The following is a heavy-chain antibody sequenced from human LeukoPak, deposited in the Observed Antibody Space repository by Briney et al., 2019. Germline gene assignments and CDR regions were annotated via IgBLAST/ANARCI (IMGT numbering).Heavy chain of an antibody. J-gene: IGHJ4*02. D-gene: IGHD6-19*01. CDR2: ICYSGST. CDR1: GGSIGSSSYC. V-gene: IGHV4-39*07. CDR3: ARDLLSTAGYFDY. Sequence: PSETLSLTCSVSGGSIGSSSYCWGWIRQPPGKGLEWIGTICYSGSTFYNPSLKSRVTISVDTSKNQFSLNLSSVTAADTAVYYCARDLLSTAGYFDYWGQGTLVTVSS.